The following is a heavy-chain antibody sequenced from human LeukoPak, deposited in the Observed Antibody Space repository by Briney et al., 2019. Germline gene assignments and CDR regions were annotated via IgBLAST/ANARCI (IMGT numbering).Heavy chain of an antibody. CDR2: ISYDGTNK. CDR1: GFTFSSYA. J-gene: IGHJ4*02. V-gene: IGHV3-30-3*01. CDR3: ARETSSGWEFDY. D-gene: IGHD6-19*01. Sequence: GRSLRLSCAASGFTFSSYAMHWVRQAPGKGLEWVAVISYDGTNKYYADSVKSRFTISRDNSKNTLYLQMNSLRAEDTAVYYCARETSSGWEFDYWGQGTLVTVSS.